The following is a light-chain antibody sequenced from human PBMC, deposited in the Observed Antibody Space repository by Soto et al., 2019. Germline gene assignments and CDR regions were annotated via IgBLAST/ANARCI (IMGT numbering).Light chain of an antibody. CDR1: SSDFGNYNL. CDR3: CSFTSSNTHV. J-gene: IGLJ1*01. V-gene: IGLV2-23*02. CDR2: EVN. Sequence: QSVLTQPASVSGSPGQSITISCTGTSSDFGNYNLVSWYQHNPGKVPKLILFEVNKRPSGVSGRFSGSKSGNTASLTISGLQAEDEADYYCCSFTSSNTHVFGTGTKVTVL.